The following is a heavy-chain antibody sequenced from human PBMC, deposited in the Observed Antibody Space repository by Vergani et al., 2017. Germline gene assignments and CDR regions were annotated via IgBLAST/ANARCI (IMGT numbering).Heavy chain of an antibody. CDR3: VKVNDYDADSPFDL. J-gene: IGHJ2*01. D-gene: IGHD3-16*01. V-gene: IGHV3-9*01. Sequence: EVRVAESGGGLVQPGGSLRLSCAASGFTFQAFAFHWVRQVSGRGLEWVSGIDRNYGVKNGNSLEGRFSISRDNAKKAVFLQMNNLRHEDTALYFCVKVNDYDADSPFDLWGRGTLFTVSS. CDR1: GFTFQAFA. CDR2: IDRNYGVK.